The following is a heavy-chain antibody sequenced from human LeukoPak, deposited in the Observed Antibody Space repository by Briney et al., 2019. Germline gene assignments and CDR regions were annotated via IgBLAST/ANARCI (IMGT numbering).Heavy chain of an antibody. D-gene: IGHD3-22*01. CDR3: ARVCEAYDSSGYGLGY. J-gene: IGHJ4*02. CDR2: ISYDGSNK. Sequence: GRSLRLSCAASGFTFSSYAMHWVRQAPGKGLEWVAVISYDGSNKYYADSVKGRFTISRDNSKNTLYLQMNSLRAEDTAVYYCARVCEAYDSSGYGLGYWGQGTLVTVSS. V-gene: IGHV3-30*04. CDR1: GFTFSSYA.